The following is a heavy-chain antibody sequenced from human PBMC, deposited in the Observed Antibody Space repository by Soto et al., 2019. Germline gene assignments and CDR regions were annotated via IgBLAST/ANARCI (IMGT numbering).Heavy chain of an antibody. V-gene: IGHV3-30-3*01. Sequence: QVQLVESGGGVVQPGRSLRLSCAASGFTFSSYAMHWVHQAPGKGLEWVAVISYDGSNKYYADSVKGRFTISRDNSKNTLYLQMNSLRAEDTAVYYCARGGSADAFDIWGQGTMVTVSS. J-gene: IGHJ3*02. CDR1: GFTFSSYA. CDR2: ISYDGSNK. D-gene: IGHD3-10*01. CDR3: ARGGSADAFDI.